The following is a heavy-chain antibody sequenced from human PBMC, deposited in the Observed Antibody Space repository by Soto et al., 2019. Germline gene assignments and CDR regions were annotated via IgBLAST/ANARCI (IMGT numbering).Heavy chain of an antibody. CDR3: ARDPRAYCGGDCYSFDWFDP. CDR2: ISSSSSYI. J-gene: IGHJ5*02. V-gene: IGHV3-21*01. Sequence: VQLVESGGGLVKPGGSLRLSCAACGFTFSSYSMNWVRQAPGKGLEWVSSISSSSSYIYYADSVKGRFTISRDNAKNSLYLQMNSLRAEDTAVYYCARDPRAYCGGDCYSFDWFDPWGQGTLVTVSS. D-gene: IGHD2-21*01. CDR1: GFTFSSYS.